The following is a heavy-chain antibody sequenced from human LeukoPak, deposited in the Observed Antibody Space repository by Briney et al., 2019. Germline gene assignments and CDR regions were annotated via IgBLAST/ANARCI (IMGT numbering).Heavy chain of an antibody. CDR3: ARVSYSYGFPSYYYYYMDV. J-gene: IGHJ6*03. V-gene: IGHV1-69*05. Sequence: SVKVSCKASGYTFTSYGISWVRQAPGQGLEWMGRIIPIFGTANYAQKFQGRVTITTDESTSTAYMELSSLRSEDTAVYYCARVSYSYGFPSYYYYYMDVWGKGTTVTVSS. CDR1: GYTFTSYG. D-gene: IGHD5-18*01. CDR2: IIPIFGTA.